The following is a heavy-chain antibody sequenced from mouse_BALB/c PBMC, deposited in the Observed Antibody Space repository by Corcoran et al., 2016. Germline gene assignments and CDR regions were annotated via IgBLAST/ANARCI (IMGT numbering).Heavy chain of an antibody. Sequence: EVQLQQSGAELVKPGASVKLSCTASGFNIKDSYMDWVKQRPEKCLEWIGRIDPANGNTKYDPKFQGKATITADTSSNTAYLQLSSLTSEDTALYYCAIQLCYWGQDTTLTVSS. CDR1: GFNIKDSY. D-gene: IGHD3-1*01. CDR3: AIQLCY. CDR2: IDPANGNT. V-gene: IGHV14-3*02. J-gene: IGHJ2*01.